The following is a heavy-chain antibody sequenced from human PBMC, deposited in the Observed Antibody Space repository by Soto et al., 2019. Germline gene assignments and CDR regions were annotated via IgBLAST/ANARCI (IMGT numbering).Heavy chain of an antibody. J-gene: IGHJ4*02. D-gene: IGHD3-10*01. CDR2: IYDSGST. Sequence: LSLTCTVSGGSITSGGYYWSWIRQHPGKGLEWLGYIYDSGSTFYNPSLKSRITLSVDTSKNQFSLKLSSVAVADTAVYFCARKQAGYFYGIDYWGQGTLVTVSS. V-gene: IGHV4-31*03. CDR3: ARKQAGYFYGIDY. CDR1: GGSITSGGYY.